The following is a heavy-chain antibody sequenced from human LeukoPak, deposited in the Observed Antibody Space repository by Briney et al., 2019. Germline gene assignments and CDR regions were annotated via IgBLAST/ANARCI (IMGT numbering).Heavy chain of an antibody. J-gene: IGHJ4*02. CDR2: IRYDGSNK. Sequence: GGSLRLSCAASGFTFSSYGMHWVRQAPGKGLEWVAFIRYDGSNKYYADSVKGRFTISRDNSKNTLYLQMNSLRAEDTAVYYCARNGDYVGEVDYWGQGTLVTVSS. D-gene: IGHD4-17*01. V-gene: IGHV3-30*02. CDR1: GFTFSSYG. CDR3: ARNGDYVGEVDY.